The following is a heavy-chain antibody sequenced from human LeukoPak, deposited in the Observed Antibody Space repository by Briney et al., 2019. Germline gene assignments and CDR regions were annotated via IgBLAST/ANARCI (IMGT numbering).Heavy chain of an antibody. J-gene: IGHJ6*03. D-gene: IGHD1-26*01. Sequence: GVSLRLCCAASGFTIRSYWMSWVRQAPGEGLEWVANIKQDGSEKYYVDSVKGRFTISRDNAKNSLYLQMNSLRAEDTAVYYCARELIVGATWHYYYYMDVWGKGTTVTVSS. CDR1: GFTIRSYW. V-gene: IGHV3-7*01. CDR3: ARELIVGATWHYYYYMDV. CDR2: IKQDGSEK.